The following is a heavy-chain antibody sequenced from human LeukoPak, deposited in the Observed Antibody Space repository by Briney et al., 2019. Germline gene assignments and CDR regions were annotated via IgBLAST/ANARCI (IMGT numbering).Heavy chain of an antibody. D-gene: IGHD3-16*02. V-gene: IGHV1-2*04. CDR2: INPNSGGT. Sequence: GASVKVSCKASGYAFTSFDINWVRQATGQGLEWMGWINPNSGGTNYAQKFKGWVTLTRDTSINITYMELSRLASDVTAVYFCARGTPGSYLGYWGQGTLVTVSS. CDR1: GYAFTSFD. J-gene: IGHJ4*02. CDR3: ARGTPGSYLGY.